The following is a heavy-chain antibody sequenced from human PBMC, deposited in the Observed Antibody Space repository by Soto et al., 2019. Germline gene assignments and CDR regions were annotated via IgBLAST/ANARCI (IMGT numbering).Heavy chain of an antibody. D-gene: IGHD2-2*03. CDR3: ARHGYCSSTSCYGAEDYYYYYYMDV. V-gene: IGHV4-59*08. CDR2: IYYSGST. CDR1: GGSISSYY. J-gene: IGHJ6*03. Sequence: SETLSLTCTVSGGSISSYYWSWIRQPPGKGLEWIGYIYYSGSTNYNPSIKSRVTISVDTSKNQFSLKLSSVTAADTAVYYCARHGYCSSTSCYGAEDYYYYYYMDVWGKGTTVTVSS.